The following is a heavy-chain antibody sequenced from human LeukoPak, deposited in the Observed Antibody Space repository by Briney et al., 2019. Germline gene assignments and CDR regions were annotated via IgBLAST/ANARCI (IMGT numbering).Heavy chain of an antibody. J-gene: IGHJ6*03. D-gene: IGHD2-15*01. CDR3: AKVMPPGRIRFYSYYMDV. V-gene: IGHV3-23*01. CDR1: GFTFSHYA. Sequence: GGSLRLSCAVSGFTFSHYAMNWVRQAPGKGLEWVSGISASGDNIYYAGSVKGRFTMSRDNSKDTLYLQMNSLRAEDTAVYYCAKVMPPGRIRFYSYYMDVWGKGTTVSVS. CDR2: ISASGDNI.